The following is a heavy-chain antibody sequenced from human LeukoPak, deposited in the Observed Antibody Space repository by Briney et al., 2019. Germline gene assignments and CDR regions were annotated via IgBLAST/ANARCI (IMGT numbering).Heavy chain of an antibody. V-gene: IGHV3-21*01. Sequence: PGGSLRLSCAASGFIFGDYVMIWVRQAPGKGLEWVSSITSSSIYKYYADSMKGRFTISRDNAKNSLYLQMDSLRAEDTAVYYCARDGITMRILEYWGQGTLVTVSS. D-gene: IGHD3-10*01. CDR1: GFIFGDYV. J-gene: IGHJ4*02. CDR3: ARDGITMRILEY. CDR2: ITSSSIYK.